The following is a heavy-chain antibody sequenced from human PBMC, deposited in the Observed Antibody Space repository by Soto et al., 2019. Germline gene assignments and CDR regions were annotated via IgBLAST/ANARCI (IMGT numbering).Heavy chain of an antibody. J-gene: IGHJ5*02. V-gene: IGHV3-21*01. Sequence: GSLRISGAASGFTFLSFTMNWVRQAPGKGLEWVSTISSNSSYIYYTDALRGRFTISRDNAKNSLHLQMNSLRAEDTAVYYCTRDASRDSSARGWFDPWGPGTLVTVSS. CDR3: TRDASRDSSARGWFDP. CDR2: ISSNSSYI. CDR1: GFTFLSFT. D-gene: IGHD6-13*01.